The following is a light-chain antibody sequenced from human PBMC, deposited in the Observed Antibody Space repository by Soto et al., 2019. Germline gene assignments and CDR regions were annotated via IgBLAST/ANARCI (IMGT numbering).Light chain of an antibody. CDR3: ETWDNNTRV. Sequence: QPVLTQSSSASASLGSSVKLTCTLSSGHSSYIIAWHQQQPGQAPRYLMKLEGSGSYSKGSGVPDRSSGSSSGADRYLAFSHLQFEDEDDYCCETWDNNTRVVGGGTKLTVL. J-gene: IGLJ3*02. CDR2: LEGSGSY. V-gene: IGLV4-60*02. CDR1: SGHSSYI.